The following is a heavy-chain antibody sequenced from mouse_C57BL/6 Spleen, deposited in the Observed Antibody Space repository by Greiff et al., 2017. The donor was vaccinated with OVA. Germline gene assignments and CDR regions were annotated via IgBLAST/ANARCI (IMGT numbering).Heavy chain of an antibody. CDR2: ISSGSSTT. CDR1: GFTFSDYG. J-gene: IGHJ3*01. V-gene: IGHV5-17*01. D-gene: IGHD1-1*01. Sequence: EVQVVESGGGLVKPGGSLKLSCAASGFTFSDYGMHWVRQAPEKGLEWVAYISSGSSTTYYADTVKGRFTISIDNAKNTPFLQLTSLTSEDTAIYYCARGRYPAWFAYWGQGTLVTVSA. CDR3: ARGRYPAWFAY.